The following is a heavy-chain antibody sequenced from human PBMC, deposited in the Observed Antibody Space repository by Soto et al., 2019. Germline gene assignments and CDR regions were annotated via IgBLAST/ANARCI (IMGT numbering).Heavy chain of an antibody. J-gene: IGHJ4*02. Sequence: GGSLRLSCAASGFTFSSYAMSWFRQAPGKGLEWVSAISGSGGSTYYADSVKGRFTISRDNSKNTLYLQMNSLRAEDTAAYYCAKVALPDYDSSGNKGFDYWGQGTLVTVSS. CDR1: GFTFSSYA. V-gene: IGHV3-23*01. D-gene: IGHD3-22*01. CDR3: AKVALPDYDSSGNKGFDY. CDR2: ISGSGGST.